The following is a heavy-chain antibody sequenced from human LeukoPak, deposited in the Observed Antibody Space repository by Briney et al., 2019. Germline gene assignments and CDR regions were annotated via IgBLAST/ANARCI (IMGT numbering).Heavy chain of an antibody. CDR1: GYTFTSYG. CDR2: IIPIFGTA. D-gene: IGHD6-6*01. CDR3: ARAHSVEYSSSSAFGY. J-gene: IGHJ4*02. Sequence: SVKVSCKASGYTFTSYGISWVRQAPGQGLEWMGGIIPIFGTANYAQKFQGRVTITTDESTSTAYTELSSLRSEDTAVYYCARAHSVEYSSSSAFGYWGQGTLVTVSS. V-gene: IGHV1-69*05.